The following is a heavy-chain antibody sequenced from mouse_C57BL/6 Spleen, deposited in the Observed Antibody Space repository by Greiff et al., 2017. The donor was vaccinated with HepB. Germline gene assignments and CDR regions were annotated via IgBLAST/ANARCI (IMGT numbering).Heavy chain of an antibody. CDR1: GYTFTNYW. CDR2: IYPGGGYT. J-gene: IGHJ2*01. D-gene: IGHD1-1*01. V-gene: IGHV1-63*01. CDR3: ARGYYGSSPYFDY. Sequence: VQLQQSGAELVRPGTSVKMSCKASGYTFTNYWIGWAKQRPGHGLEWIGDIYPGGGYTNYNEKFKGKATLTADKSSSTAYMQFSSLTSEDSAIYYCARGYYGSSPYFDYWGQGTTLTVSS.